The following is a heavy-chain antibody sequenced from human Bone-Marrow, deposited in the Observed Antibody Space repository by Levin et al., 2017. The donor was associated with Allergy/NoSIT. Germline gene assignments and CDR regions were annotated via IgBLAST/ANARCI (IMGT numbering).Heavy chain of an antibody. D-gene: IGHD3-10*01. CDR3: AKGLSAATPHYYDV. CDR2: ISGSDTTT. Sequence: GESLKISCAASGFTFSTHAMSWLRQAPGKGLEWVSAISGSDTTTYYAASVKGRFTISRDISKNALYLQMSSLRGDDTAIYYCAKGLSAATPHYYDVWGQGTMVTVSS. V-gene: IGHV3-23*01. CDR1: GFTFSTHA. J-gene: IGHJ3*01.